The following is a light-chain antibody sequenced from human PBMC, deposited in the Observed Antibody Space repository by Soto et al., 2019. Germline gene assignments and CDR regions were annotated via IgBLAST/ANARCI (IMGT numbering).Light chain of an antibody. CDR2: GAS. Sequence: EIVMTQSPATLSVSPGERATLSCRASQSVSSNLAWYQQKPGQAPRLLIYGASTRATGIPARFSGSGSGTEFTLTISSLQSEDFAVYYCQQYNNFYTFGQGTKPEIK. V-gene: IGKV3-15*01. J-gene: IGKJ2*01. CDR3: QQYNNFYT. CDR1: QSVSSN.